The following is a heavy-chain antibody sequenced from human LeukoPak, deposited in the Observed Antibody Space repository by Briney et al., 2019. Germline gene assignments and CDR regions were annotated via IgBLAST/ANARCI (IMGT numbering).Heavy chain of an antibody. CDR3: ARDDYVSSGYYSIFDY. CDR2: IKEDGSET. Sequence: PGGSLRLSCAASGFSFSSYSMNWVRQAPGRGLEWVANIKEDGSETYYVESVEGRFTISRDNAENSLYLQMNSLTAEDTAVYYCARDDYVSSGYYSIFDYWGQGILVTVSS. J-gene: IGHJ4*02. CDR1: GFSFSSYS. D-gene: IGHD3-22*01. V-gene: IGHV3-7*01.